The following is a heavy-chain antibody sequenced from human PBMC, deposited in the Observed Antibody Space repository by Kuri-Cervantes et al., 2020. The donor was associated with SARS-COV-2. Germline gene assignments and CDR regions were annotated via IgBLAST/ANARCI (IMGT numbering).Heavy chain of an antibody. CDR1: GFTFSSYS. J-gene: IGHJ6*03. Sequence: GESLKISCAASGFTFSSYSMNWVRQAPGKGLEWVSSISSSSSYIYYADSVKGRFTISRDNAKNSLYLQMNSLRAEDTAVYYCAREYSSPFPYYYMDVWGKGTTVTVSS. CDR3: AREYSSPFPYYYMDV. CDR2: ISSSSSYI. V-gene: IGHV3-21*01. D-gene: IGHD6-13*01.